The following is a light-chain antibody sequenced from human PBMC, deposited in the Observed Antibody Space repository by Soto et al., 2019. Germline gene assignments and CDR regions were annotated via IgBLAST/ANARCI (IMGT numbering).Light chain of an antibody. J-gene: IGKJ4*01. CDR3: QQRANWPLS. V-gene: IGKV3-11*01. CDR2: DAS. Sequence: DIVLTQSPATLSLSPGEGVTLSCRASQSVNNLAWYQQKHGQAPRLLIYDASNRATGIPARFSGSGSGTDFTLTITYLQPEDFAVYYCQQRANWPLSFGGGTKVEIK. CDR1: QSVNN.